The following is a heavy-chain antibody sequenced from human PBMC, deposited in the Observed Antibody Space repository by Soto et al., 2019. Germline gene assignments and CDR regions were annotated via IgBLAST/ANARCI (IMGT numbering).Heavy chain of an antibody. CDR1: GFSLDDYG. V-gene: IGHV3-9*01. D-gene: IGHD4-17*01. CDR3: VKDALTTVAYYFDY. Sequence: GGSLRLSCEVSGFSLDDYGMHWVRQAPGKGLEWIAGISRDSRSISYGASMKGRFTISRDNAKNSLYLQLNSLRADDTAFYYCVKDALTTVAYYFDYWGQGALVTVSS. CDR2: ISRDSRSI. J-gene: IGHJ4*02.